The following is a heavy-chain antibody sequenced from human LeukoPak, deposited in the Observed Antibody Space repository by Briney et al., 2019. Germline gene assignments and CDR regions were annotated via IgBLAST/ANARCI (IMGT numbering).Heavy chain of an antibody. CDR1: GYTFTSYD. CDR3: AIPYSSYDFWSGYYTPGGYYYYGMDV. Sequence: ASVKVSCKASGYTFTSYDINWVRQATGQGLEWMGRMNPNSGNTGYAQKFQGRVTMTRNTSISTAYMELSSLRSEDTAVYYCAIPYSSYDFWSGYYTPGGYYYYGMDVWGQGTTVTVSS. J-gene: IGHJ6*02. D-gene: IGHD3-3*01. V-gene: IGHV1-8*01. CDR2: MNPNSGNT.